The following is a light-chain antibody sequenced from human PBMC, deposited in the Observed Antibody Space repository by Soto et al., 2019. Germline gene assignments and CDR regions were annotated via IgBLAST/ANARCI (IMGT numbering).Light chain of an antibody. J-gene: IGKJ1*01. CDR3: QQYTGYSRT. V-gene: IGKV1-5*01. Sequence: DIQMTQSPSTLSTSIGHTFTITCRASQSISDSLAWYQQKPGKAPFLLISDASNLERGVPSRFSGSGSGTEFTLTISSMQPDDFATYYCQQYTGYSRTFGKGTKV. CDR2: DAS. CDR1: QSISDS.